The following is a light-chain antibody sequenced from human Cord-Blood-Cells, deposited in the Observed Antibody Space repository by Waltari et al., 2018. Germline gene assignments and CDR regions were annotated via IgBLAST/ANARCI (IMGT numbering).Light chain of an antibody. CDR3: QQYDNLPFT. J-gene: IGKJ3*01. CDR2: DAS. CDR1: QDIRNY. V-gene: IGKV1-33*01. Sequence: DIQMTQSPSSLSASVGDRVTITCQASQDIRNYLNCYQQKPGKAPKLLIYDASNLETGVPSRFSGSGSGTDFTFTISSLQPEDIATYYCQQYDNLPFTFGPGTKVDIK.